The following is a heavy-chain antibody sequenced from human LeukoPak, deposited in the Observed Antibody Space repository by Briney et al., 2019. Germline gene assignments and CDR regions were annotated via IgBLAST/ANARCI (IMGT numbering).Heavy chain of an antibody. CDR3: ARAVEYNWFDP. CDR2: ISSSSSYI. CDR1: GFSFSSYS. J-gene: IGHJ5*02. Sequence: GGSLRLSCAASGFSFSSYSMNWVRQAPGKGLEWVSSISSSSSYIYYADSVKGRFTISRDNAKNSLYLQMNSLRAEDTAVYYCARAVEYNWFDPWGQGTRVTVSS. V-gene: IGHV3-21*01.